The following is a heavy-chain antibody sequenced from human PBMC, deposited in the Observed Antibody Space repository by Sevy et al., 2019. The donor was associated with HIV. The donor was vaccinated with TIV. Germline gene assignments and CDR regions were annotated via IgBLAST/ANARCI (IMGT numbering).Heavy chain of an antibody. V-gene: IGHV1-46*01. CDR1: GYTFTSYY. CDR2: INPNGGST. Sequence: ASVKVSCKASGYTFTSYYMHWVRQAPGQGLEWMGKINPNGGSTSYAQKFQGRVTMSRDTSTRTFYMELSSLISEDTAVYYCAIEEDVFDIWGQGTMVTVSS. J-gene: IGHJ3*02. CDR3: AIEEDVFDI.